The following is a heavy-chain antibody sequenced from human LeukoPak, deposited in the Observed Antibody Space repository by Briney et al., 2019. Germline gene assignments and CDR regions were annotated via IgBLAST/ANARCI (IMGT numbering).Heavy chain of an antibody. J-gene: IGHJ4*02. CDR1: GFTFSNYA. D-gene: IGHD6-19*01. V-gene: IGHV3-23*01. CDR3: AKEPSRYSSGWYVDY. CDR2: ISGSGGST. Sequence: PGGSLRLSCAASGFTFSNYAMSWVRQAPGKGLEWVSAISGSGGSTYYADSVKGRCTISRDNSKNTMYLQMNSVRAEDTAVYYCAKEPSRYSSGWYVDYWGQGTLVTVSS.